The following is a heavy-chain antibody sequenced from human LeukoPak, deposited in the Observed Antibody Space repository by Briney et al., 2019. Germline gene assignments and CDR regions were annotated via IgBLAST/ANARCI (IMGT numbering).Heavy chain of an antibody. V-gene: IGHV4-59*01. CDR3: ARGGHDILIGYYFDY. CDR1: GGSISSYY. CDR2: IYSSGST. J-gene: IGHJ4*02. D-gene: IGHD3-9*01. Sequence: SETLSLTCTVSGGSISSYYWSWIRQPPGKGLEWIGYIYSSGSTRYNPSLKSRVTISVDTSKNHLSLRLSSVTAADTAVYYCARGGHDILIGYYFDYWGQGTLVTLSS.